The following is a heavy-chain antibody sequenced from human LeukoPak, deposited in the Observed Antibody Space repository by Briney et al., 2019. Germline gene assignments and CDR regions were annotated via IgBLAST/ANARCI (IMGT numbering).Heavy chain of an antibody. CDR2: IYYSGST. V-gene: IGHV4-39*01. CDR1: GGSISSSSYF. J-gene: IGHJ4*02. D-gene: IGHD5-18*01. CDR3: VRRGYSYGLGYFDY. Sequence: PSETLSLTCTVSGGSISSSSYFWGWIRQPPGKGLEWIGGIYYSGSTYYNPSLRSRVTISVDTSKNQFSLKLSSVTAADTAVYYCVRRGYSYGLGYFDYWGQGTLVTVSS.